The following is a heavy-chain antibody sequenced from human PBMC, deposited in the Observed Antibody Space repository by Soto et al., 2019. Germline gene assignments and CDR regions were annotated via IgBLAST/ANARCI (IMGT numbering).Heavy chain of an antibody. CDR2: IIPMFGTA. CDR3: AREIDGYYSMDA. J-gene: IGHJ6*02. V-gene: IGHV1-69*12. CDR1: GGTFSTDS. Sequence: QVLLVQSGAEVKKPGSSVKVSCKASGGTFSTDSISWVRQAPGQGLEWMGGIIPMFGTANNAQKFQGRVTITADESTSTAYMELSSLRSEDTAVYFWAREIDGYYSMDAWGQGTTVTVAS.